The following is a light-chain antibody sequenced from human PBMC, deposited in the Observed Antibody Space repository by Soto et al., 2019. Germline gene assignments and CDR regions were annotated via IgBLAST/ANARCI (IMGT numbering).Light chain of an antibody. J-gene: IGKJ1*01. CDR1: QSVSSN. CDR2: GAS. Sequence: EIVMTQSPAILSVSPGERATLSCRASQSVSSNLAWYQQKPGQAPRLLIYGASIRATGIPARFSGSGSGTDFTLTISSLQSEDFAVYYCQQYFTLWTFGQGTKVEIK. CDR3: QQYFTLWT. V-gene: IGKV3-15*01.